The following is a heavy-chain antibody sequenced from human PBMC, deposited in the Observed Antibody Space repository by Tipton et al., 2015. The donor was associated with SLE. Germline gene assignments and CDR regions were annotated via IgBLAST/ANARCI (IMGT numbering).Heavy chain of an antibody. CDR3: ARHCPWPGANWGGDSYSVFGL. V-gene: IGHV3-33*01. Sequence: SLRLSCAASGFTFSSYGMHWVRQAPGKGLEWVAVIWYDGSNKYYADSVKGRFTISRDNSKNTLYLQMNSLRAEDTAVYYCARHCPWPGANWGGDSYSVFGLWGQGKMVP. J-gene: IGHJ3*01. D-gene: IGHD2-21*01. CDR1: GFTFSSYG. CDR2: IWYDGSNK.